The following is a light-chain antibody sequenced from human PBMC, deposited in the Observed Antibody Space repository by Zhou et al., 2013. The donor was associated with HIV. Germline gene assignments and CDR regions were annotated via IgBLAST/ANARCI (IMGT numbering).Light chain of an antibody. CDR3: QQRSNWPRT. J-gene: IGKJ1*01. Sequence: EIVLTQSPGTLSLSPGERATLSCRASQSFSSSNLAWYQHKPGQAPRLVIYDASNRATGIPVRFSGSGSGTDFTLTISNLEPDDFAVYYCQQRSNWPRTFGQGTKVEIK. V-gene: IGKV3D-20*02. CDR2: DAS. CDR1: QSFSSSN.